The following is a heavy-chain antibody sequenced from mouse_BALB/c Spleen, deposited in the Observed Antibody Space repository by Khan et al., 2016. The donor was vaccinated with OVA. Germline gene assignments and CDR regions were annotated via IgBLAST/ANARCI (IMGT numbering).Heavy chain of an antibody. CDR2: ISSTGST. CDR3: GRCLHYSYRYALDC. J-gene: IGHJ4*01. V-gene: IGHV3-2*02. Sequence: QLEESGPGLVKPSQSLSLTCTVTGYSITSDYAWNWIRQFPGNKLEWMGFISSTGSTSYNPSLKSRISITLDISKNQFFLQLKSVTTDDTAAYYCGRCLHYSYRYALDCWGRGTSVTVSS. CDR1: GYSITSDYA. D-gene: IGHD2-12*01.